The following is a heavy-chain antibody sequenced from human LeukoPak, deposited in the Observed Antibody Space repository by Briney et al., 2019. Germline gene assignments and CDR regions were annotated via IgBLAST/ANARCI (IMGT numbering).Heavy chain of an antibody. CDR3: ARGGGDYYDNDMDY. D-gene: IGHD3-22*01. Sequence: SETLSLTCTVSGGSISSSGYYWGWIRQPPGKGLEWIGSIYYTGSTNYNPSLKSRVTISVDTSKNQFSLKLSSVTAADTAEYYCARGGGDYYDNDMDYWGQGTLVTVSS. CDR2: IYYTGST. V-gene: IGHV4-39*07. J-gene: IGHJ4*02. CDR1: GGSISSSGYY.